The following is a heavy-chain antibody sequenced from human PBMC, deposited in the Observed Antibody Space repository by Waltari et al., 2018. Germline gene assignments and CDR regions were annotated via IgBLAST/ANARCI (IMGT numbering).Heavy chain of an antibody. CDR2: IYTSGST. J-gene: IGHJ4*02. Sequence: QVQLQESGPGLVKPSQTLSLTCTVSGGSISRGSYYWSWIRQPAGKGLEWIGRIYTSGSTNYNPSLKSRVTISVDTSKNQFSLKLSSVTAADTAVYYCARGTWFDYWGQGTLVTVSS. CDR1: GGSISRGSYY. D-gene: IGHD3-10*01. V-gene: IGHV4-61*02. CDR3: ARGTWFDY.